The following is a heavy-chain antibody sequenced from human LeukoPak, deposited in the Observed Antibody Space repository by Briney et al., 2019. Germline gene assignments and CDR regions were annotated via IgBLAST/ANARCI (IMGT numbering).Heavy chain of an antibody. CDR1: GLTFSSHA. CDR2: ISGSGGST. D-gene: IGHD6-19*01. J-gene: IGHJ4*02. V-gene: IGHV3-23*01. Sequence: AGSLRLSCAASGLTFSSHASSWVRQAARKGLECVSAISGSGGSTYSADSLKGRFTISRDNSKNTLYLQINSLRTDDTAVFYCARGGLGSAFDNWGQGTLVTVSS. CDR3: ARGGLGSAFDN.